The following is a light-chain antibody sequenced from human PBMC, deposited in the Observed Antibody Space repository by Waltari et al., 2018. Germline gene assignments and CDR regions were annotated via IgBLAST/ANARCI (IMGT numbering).Light chain of an antibody. V-gene: IGLV3-1*01. CDR3: QAWDSSTAV. J-gene: IGLJ3*02. CDR2: QDN. Sequence: SYEMTQPPSVSVSPGQTASITSPGDTFGEKYACWYQQKPGQSPFLFISQDNKRPSGISERFSGSNAGNTATLTISGTQAMDEADYYCQAWDSSTAVFGGGTRLTVL. CDR1: TFGEKY.